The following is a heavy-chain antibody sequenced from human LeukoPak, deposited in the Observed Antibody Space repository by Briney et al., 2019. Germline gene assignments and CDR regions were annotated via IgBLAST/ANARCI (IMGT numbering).Heavy chain of an antibody. J-gene: IGHJ4*02. Sequence: PGGSLRLSCAASGFTFSSYGMHWVRQAAGKGLEWVAFIRYDGSNKYYADSVKGRFTISRDNSKNTLYLQMNSPRAEDTAVYYCAKSHCSSTSCYVDYWGQGTLVTVSS. CDR3: AKSHCSSTSCYVDY. V-gene: IGHV3-30*02. CDR2: IRYDGSNK. D-gene: IGHD2-2*01. CDR1: GFTFSSYG.